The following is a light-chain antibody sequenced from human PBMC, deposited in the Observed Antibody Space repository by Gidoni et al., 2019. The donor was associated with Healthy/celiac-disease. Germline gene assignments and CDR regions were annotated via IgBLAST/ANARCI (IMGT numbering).Light chain of an antibody. V-gene: IGKV3-11*01. Sequence: EIVLTQSPATLSLSPGERATLSCRASQSVSIYLAWYLQKPGQAPRLLIYDASNRATGIPARFSGSGSGTDFTLTISSLEPEDFAVYYCQQRSNWPLSLTFGGGTKVEIK. J-gene: IGKJ4*01. CDR3: QQRSNWPLSLT. CDR2: DAS. CDR1: QSVSIY.